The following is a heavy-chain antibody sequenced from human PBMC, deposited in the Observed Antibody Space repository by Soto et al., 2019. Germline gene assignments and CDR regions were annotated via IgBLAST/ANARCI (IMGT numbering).Heavy chain of an antibody. CDR1: GFTFSGSA. Sequence: EVQLVESGGGLVQPGGSLKLSCAASGFTFSGSAMHWVRQASGKGLEWVGRIRSKTNSYATTYAASVKGRFTISRDDSKNRAYLQMNSLKLEDTAVYYCTSGSPYYYDSSGPIAWGQGTLVTVSS. J-gene: IGHJ5*02. CDR2: IRSKTNSYAT. V-gene: IGHV3-73*02. D-gene: IGHD3-22*01. CDR3: TSGSPYYYDSSGPIA.